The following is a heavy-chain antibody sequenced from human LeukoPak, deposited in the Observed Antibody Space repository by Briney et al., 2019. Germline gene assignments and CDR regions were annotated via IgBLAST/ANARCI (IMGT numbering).Heavy chain of an antibody. D-gene: IGHD6-19*01. CDR1: GFTFSSYA. CDR2: ISGSGGSA. Sequence: GGSLRLSCAASGFTFSSYAMSWVRQAPGKGLEWVSAISGSGGSAYYADSVKGRFTISRDNSKNTLYLQMNSLRAEDTAIYYCAKGGGWLYYFDYWGQGTLVTVSS. J-gene: IGHJ4*02. V-gene: IGHV3-23*01. CDR3: AKGGGWLYYFDY.